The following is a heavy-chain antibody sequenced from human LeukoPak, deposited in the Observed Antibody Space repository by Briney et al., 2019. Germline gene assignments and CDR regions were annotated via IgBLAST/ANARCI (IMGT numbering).Heavy chain of an antibody. D-gene: IGHD2-15*01. Sequence: GESLKISCKSSGYRFTSYWIGWVRQMPGKGLEWRGIIYPGDSDTRYSPSFQGQVTISADKSISTAYLQWSSLKASDTAMYYCARRLLGYCSGGSCEYYFDYWGQGTLVTVSS. CDR1: GYRFTSYW. CDR2: IYPGDSDT. J-gene: IGHJ4*02. V-gene: IGHV5-51*01. CDR3: ARRLLGYCSGGSCEYYFDY.